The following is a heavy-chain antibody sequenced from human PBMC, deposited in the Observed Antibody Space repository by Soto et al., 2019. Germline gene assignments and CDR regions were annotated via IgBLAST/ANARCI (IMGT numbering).Heavy chain of an antibody. CDR2: IHYSGST. Sequence: SETLSLTCTVSGVSITSHYWTWIRQPPGKGLEWIGNIHYSGSTNYSPSLKGRVIISVDTSENQSSLKLSSVTTADTAVYYCTVGGAGHPFDYWGQGTLVTVSS. J-gene: IGHJ4*02. D-gene: IGHD3-16*01. CDR3: TVGGAGHPFDY. CDR1: GVSITSHY. V-gene: IGHV4-59*11.